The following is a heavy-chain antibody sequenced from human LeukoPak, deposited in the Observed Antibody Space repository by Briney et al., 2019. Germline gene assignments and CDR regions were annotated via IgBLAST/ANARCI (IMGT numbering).Heavy chain of an antibody. CDR3: ARGPWYSSSWFESYNWFDP. Sequence: SETLSLTCTVSGGSISSGGYYWSWIRQHPGKGLEWIGYIYYSGSTYYNPSLKSRVTISVDTSKNQFSLKLSSVTAADTAVYYCARGPWYSSSWFESYNWFDPWGQGTLVTVSS. V-gene: IGHV4-31*03. J-gene: IGHJ5*02. D-gene: IGHD6-13*01. CDR2: IYYSGST. CDR1: GGSISSGGYY.